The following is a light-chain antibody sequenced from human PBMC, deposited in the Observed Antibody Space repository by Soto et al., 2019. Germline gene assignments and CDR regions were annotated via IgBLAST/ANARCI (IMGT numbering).Light chain of an antibody. V-gene: IGLV2-23*01. Sequence: QSVLTQPASVSGSPGQSITISCTGTSSTVGGFNVVSWHQQHPGKAPKLIIYEGSKRPSGVSHRFSGSKSGNTASLTISGLQAEDEADYYCCSYAGYSTLVFGGGTQLTVL. CDR1: SSTVGGFNV. CDR3: CSYAGYSTLV. J-gene: IGLJ2*01. CDR2: EGS.